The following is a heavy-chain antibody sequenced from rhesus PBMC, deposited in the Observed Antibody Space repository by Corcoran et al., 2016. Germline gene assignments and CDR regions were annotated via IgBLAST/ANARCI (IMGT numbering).Heavy chain of an antibody. Sequence: QLQLQESGPGLVKPSETLSVTCAVSGGSISSSYWSWIRQAPGKGLEWMGDTYGSGRSTNYNPSLKRRVTLSVDTSKTQLSLRLSSVTAADTAVYYCASTTYSSGWPIFDYWGQGVLVTVSS. J-gene: IGHJ4*01. CDR3: ASTTYSSGWPIFDY. CDR1: GGSISSSY. CDR2: TYGSGRST. V-gene: IGHV4-169*02. D-gene: IGHD6-31*01.